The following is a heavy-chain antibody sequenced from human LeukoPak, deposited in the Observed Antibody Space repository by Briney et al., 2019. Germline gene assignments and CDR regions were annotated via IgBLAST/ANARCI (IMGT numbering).Heavy chain of an antibody. CDR1: GFTFSSYG. CDR2: ISGSGGST. Sequence: GGTLRLSCAASGFTFSSYGMSWVRQAPGKGLEWVSAISGSGGSTYYADSVKGRFTISRDNSKNTLYLQMNSLRAEDTAVYYCAKSSAVAGTSSWFDPWGQGTLVTVSS. D-gene: IGHD6-19*01. CDR3: AKSSAVAGTSSWFDP. J-gene: IGHJ5*02. V-gene: IGHV3-23*01.